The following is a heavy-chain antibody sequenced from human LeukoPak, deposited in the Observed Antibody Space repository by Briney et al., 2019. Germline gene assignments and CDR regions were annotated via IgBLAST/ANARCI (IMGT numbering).Heavy chain of an antibody. CDR1: GFTLSSYW. J-gene: IGHJ6*02. D-gene: IGHD3-22*01. CDR2: INSDGSST. V-gene: IGHV3-74*01. Sequence: PGGSLRLSCAASGFTLSSYWMLWVRQAPGKGLVWVARINSDGSSTRYADSVKGRFTISRDNAKNTLYLQMNSLRGEDTAVYYCARGYDYDSSAYPGGYYGMDVWGQGTTVTVSS. CDR3: ARGYDYDSSAYPGGYYGMDV.